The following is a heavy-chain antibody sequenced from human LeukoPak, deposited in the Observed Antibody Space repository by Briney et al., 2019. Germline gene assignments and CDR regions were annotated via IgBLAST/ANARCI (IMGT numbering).Heavy chain of an antibody. Sequence: PSETLSLTCTVSGGSISSSSYYWGWIRQPPGKGLEWIGSIYYSGSTYYNPSLKSRVTISVDTSKNQFSLKLSSVTAADTAVYYCARWGRDGYNFQGDQFDYWGQGTLVTVSS. D-gene: IGHD5-24*01. CDR3: ARWGRDGYNFQGDQFDY. V-gene: IGHV4-39*07. CDR2: IYYSGST. CDR1: GGSISSSSYY. J-gene: IGHJ4*02.